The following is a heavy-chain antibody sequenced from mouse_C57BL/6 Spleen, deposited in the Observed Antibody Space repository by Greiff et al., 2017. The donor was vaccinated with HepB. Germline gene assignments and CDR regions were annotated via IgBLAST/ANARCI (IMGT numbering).Heavy chain of an antibody. V-gene: IGHV5-4*03. Sequence: EVMLVESGGGLVKPGGSLKLSCAASGFTFSSYAMSWVRQTPEKRLEWVATISDGGSYTYYPDNVKGRFTISRDNAKNNLYLQMGHLKSEDTAMYYCARVEGYFDYWGQGTTLTVSS. CDR3: ARVEGYFDY. J-gene: IGHJ2*01. CDR2: ISDGGSYT. CDR1: GFTFSSYA.